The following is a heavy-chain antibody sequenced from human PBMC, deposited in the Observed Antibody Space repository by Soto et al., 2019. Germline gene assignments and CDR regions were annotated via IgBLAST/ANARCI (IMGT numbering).Heavy chain of an antibody. CDR2: ISYDGSNK. V-gene: IGHV3-30-3*01. J-gene: IGHJ6*02. Sequence: GGSLRLSCAASGFTFSSYAMHWVRQAPGKGLEWVAVISYDGSNKYYADSVKGRFTISRDNSKNTLYLQMNSLRAEDTVVYYCARDVGYYSYYGMDVWGQGTTVTVSS. CDR3: ARDVGYYSYYGMDV. D-gene: IGHD3-10*01. CDR1: GFTFSSYA.